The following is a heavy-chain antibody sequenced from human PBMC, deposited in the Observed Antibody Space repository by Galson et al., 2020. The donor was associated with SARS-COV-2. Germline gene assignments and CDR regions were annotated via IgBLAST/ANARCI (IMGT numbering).Heavy chain of an antibody. Sequence: SVKVSCKTSGFTFTSSAVQWVRQARGQRLEWIGWTVVGSGKTNYAQKFQERVTITRDMSTSTAYMELSSLRYEDTAVYYCEAFVARPVYCGQGTLVTVS. D-gene: IGHD6-6*01. CDR3: EAFVARPVY. CDR2: TVVGSGKT. V-gene: IGHV1-58*01. J-gene: IGHJ4*02. CDR1: GFTFTSSA.